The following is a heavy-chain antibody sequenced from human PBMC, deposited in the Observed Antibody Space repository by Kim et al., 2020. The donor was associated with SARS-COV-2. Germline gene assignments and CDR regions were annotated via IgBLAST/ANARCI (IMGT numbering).Heavy chain of an antibody. J-gene: IGHJ4*02. V-gene: IGHV1-3*01. D-gene: IGHD3-16*01. CDR3: LGGFYFDY. CDR2: GNGNT. Sequence: GNGNTIYSQKFQGRVTVTTDTSASTAYMELSFLRSEDSAVYYCLGGFYFDYWGQGTLVTVS.